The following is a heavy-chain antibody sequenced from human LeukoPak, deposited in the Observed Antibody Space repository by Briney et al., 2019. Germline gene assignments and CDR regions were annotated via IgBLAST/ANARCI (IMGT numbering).Heavy chain of an antibody. V-gene: IGHV1-18*01. CDR2: IRAYNGNT. Sequence: GASVKVSCKASAYTFTNYGISWVRQAPGQGLEWMGWIRAYNGNTNYEQKVQGRVTMTTDTSTSTAYMELRSLTSDDTAVYYCARASAHWSDYWGQGTLVTVSS. J-gene: IGHJ4*02. D-gene: IGHD2-8*02. CDR3: ARASAHWSDY. CDR1: AYTFTNYG.